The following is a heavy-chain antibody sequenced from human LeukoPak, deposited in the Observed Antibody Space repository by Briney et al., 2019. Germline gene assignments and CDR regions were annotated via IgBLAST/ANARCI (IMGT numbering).Heavy chain of an antibody. D-gene: IGHD3-22*01. J-gene: IGHJ4*02. CDR2: IYTSGST. V-gene: IGHV4-4*07. CDR3: ARDTYYYDSSGYYTFDY. CDR1: GGSISSYY. Sequence: SETLSLTCTASGGSISSYYWSWIRQPAGKGLEWIGRIYTSGSTNYNPSLKSRVTMSVDTSKNQFSLKLSSVTAADTAVYYCARDTYYYDSSGYYTFDYWGQGTLVTVSS.